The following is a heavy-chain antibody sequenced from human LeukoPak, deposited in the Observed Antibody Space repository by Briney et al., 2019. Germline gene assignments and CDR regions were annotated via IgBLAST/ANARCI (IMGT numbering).Heavy chain of an antibody. CDR1: GFTFSSYA. CDR3: AREYCSSTSCYAFDY. V-gene: IGHV3-30-3*01. CDR2: ISYDGSNK. J-gene: IGHJ4*02. Sequence: GGSLRLSCAASGFTFSSYAMHWVRQAPGKGLEWVAVISYDGSNKYYADSVKGRFTISRDNSKNTLYLQMNSLGAEDTAVYYCAREYCSSTSCYAFDYWGQGTLVTVSS. D-gene: IGHD2-2*01.